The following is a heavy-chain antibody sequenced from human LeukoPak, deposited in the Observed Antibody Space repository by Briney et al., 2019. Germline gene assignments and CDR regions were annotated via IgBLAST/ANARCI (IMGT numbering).Heavy chain of an antibody. CDR3: ARGPPDCSSTSCYVFDAFDI. J-gene: IGHJ3*02. D-gene: IGHD2-2*01. V-gene: IGHV4-39*07. Sequence: GSLRLSCAASGFTFSSYSMNWVRQPPGKGLEWIGSMYSSGSTYYNPSLKSRVTISVDTSKNQFSLKLSSVTAADTAVYYCARGPPDCSSTSCYVFDAFDIWGQGTMVTVSS. CDR2: MYSSGST. CDR1: GFTFSSYS.